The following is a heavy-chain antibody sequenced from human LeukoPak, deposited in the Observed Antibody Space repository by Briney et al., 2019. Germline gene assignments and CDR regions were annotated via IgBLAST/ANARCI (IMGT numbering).Heavy chain of an antibody. D-gene: IGHD3-16*02. CDR2: ISSSSSYI. V-gene: IGHV3-21*05. J-gene: IGHJ4*02. Sequence: PGGSLRLSCAASGFTFSNYNMNWVRQAPGKGLEWVSYISSSSSYIFYADSVKGRFTISRDNAKNSLYLQMNSLRAEDTAVYYCASIDDDYWGQGTLVTVSS. CDR3: ASIDDDY. CDR1: GFTFSNYN.